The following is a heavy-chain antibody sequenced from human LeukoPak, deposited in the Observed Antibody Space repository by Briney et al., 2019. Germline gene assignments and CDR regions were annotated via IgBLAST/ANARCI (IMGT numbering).Heavy chain of an antibody. CDR3: ARGTIAARFTKFDY. CDR1: GGSFSGYY. Sequence: PSETLSLTCAVYGGSFSGYYWSWIRQPPGKGLEWIGEINHSGSTNYNPSLKSRVTISVDTSKNQFSLKLSSVTAADTAVYYCARGTIAARFTKFDYWGQGTLVTVSS. J-gene: IGHJ4*02. D-gene: IGHD6-6*01. CDR2: INHSGST. V-gene: IGHV4-34*01.